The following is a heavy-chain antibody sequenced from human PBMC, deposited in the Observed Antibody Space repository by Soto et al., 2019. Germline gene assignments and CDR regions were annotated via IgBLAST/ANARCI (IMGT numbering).Heavy chain of an antibody. CDR3: ATWHEREHAFDI. Sequence: PGGSLILSCSAFGLTISVIKYVAWFLQAPGKGLEWVSALYDVHGSFYADSVRGRFTTSSDSSKTTVYLQMNDLRPDDTAVYYCATWHEREHAFDIWGQGTTVTVSS. V-gene: IGHV3-53*01. D-gene: IGHD1-1*01. CDR1: GLTISVIKY. J-gene: IGHJ3*02. CDR2: LYDVHGS.